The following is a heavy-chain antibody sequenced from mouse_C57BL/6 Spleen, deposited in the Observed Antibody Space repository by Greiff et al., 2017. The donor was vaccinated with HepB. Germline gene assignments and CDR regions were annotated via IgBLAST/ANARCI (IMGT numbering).Heavy chain of an antibody. CDR2: ISGGGGNT. J-gene: IGHJ1*03. CDR1: GFTFSSYT. CDR3: ARQRVGPYWYFDV. V-gene: IGHV5-9*01. Sequence: DVHLVESGGGLVKPGGSLKLSCAASGFTFSSYTMSWVRQTPEKRLEWVATISGGGGNTYYPDSVKGRFTISRDNAKNTLYLQMSSLRSEDTALYYCARQRVGPYWYFDVWGTGTTVTVSS. D-gene: IGHD4-1*01.